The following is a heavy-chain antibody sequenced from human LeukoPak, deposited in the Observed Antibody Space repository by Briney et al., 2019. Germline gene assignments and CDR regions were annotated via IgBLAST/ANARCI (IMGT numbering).Heavy chain of an antibody. D-gene: IGHD2-2*02. CDR1: GFSFRNYG. Sequence: PGGSLRLSCVASGFSFRNYGMHWVRQAPGKGLEWVSGISGSGDSTYYADSVKGRFTTSRDNSKNTLYLQMSSLRAEDTAVYYCAKIIVVLPSTIPNPYYFDYWGQGTLVTVSS. J-gene: IGHJ4*02. CDR3: AKIIVVLPSTIPNPYYFDY. CDR2: ISGSGDST. V-gene: IGHV3-23*01.